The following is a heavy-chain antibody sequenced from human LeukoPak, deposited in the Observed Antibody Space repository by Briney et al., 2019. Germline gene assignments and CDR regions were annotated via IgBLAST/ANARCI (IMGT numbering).Heavy chain of an antibody. Sequence: PQTLSLTCTVSGGSINSGDYYWSWIRQPPGKGLEWIGYIFYSGSTYYNPPLKSRVTISVDTSKNQFSLRLSSVTAADTAVYYCARDTTRESGYDRVFDYWARESWSPSLQ. J-gene: IGHJ4*02. CDR3: ARDTTRESGYDRVFDY. CDR2: IFYSGST. CDR1: GGSINSGDYY. V-gene: IGHV4-30-4*01. D-gene: IGHD5-12*01.